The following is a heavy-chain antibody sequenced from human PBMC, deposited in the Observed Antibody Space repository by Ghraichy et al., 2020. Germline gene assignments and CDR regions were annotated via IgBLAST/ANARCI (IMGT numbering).Heavy chain of an antibody. CDR3: ARMWDNYWYFDL. V-gene: IGHV4-59*01. Sequence: GSLSLTCTVSGGSISSYYWSWIRQPPGKGLEWIGYIYYSGSTNYNPSLKSRVTISVDTSKNQFSLKLSSVTAADTAVYYCARMWDNYWYFDLWGRGTLVTVSS. CDR2: IYYSGST. CDR1: GGSISSYY. J-gene: IGHJ2*01. D-gene: IGHD1-26*01.